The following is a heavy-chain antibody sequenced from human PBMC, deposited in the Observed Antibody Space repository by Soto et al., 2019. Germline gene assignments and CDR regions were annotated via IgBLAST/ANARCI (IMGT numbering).Heavy chain of an antibody. V-gene: IGHV2-5*02. CDR2: VYWDDDK. D-gene: IGHD1-1*01. CDR1: GFSLSTRPVG. J-gene: IGHJ4*02. Sequence: QITLKESGPTLVKPTQTLTLTCTFSGFSLSTRPVGVGWIRQPPGQALEWLALVYWDDDKRYNPSLKSRLTRTIDTSKPQVVLTMTNMDPVDTATYYCAHRQLYNGAWNEGTFDYWGQGTLVTVSS. CDR3: AHRQLYNGAWNEGTFDY.